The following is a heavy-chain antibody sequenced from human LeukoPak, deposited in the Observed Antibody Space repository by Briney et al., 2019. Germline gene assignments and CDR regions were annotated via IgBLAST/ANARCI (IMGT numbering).Heavy chain of an antibody. Sequence: ASVKVSCKASGYTFTSYGISWVRQAPGQGLEWMGWISAYNGNTSYAQKLQGRVTMTTDTSTSTAYMELRSLRSGDTAVYYCALTMVRGVIIPFDYWGQGTLVAVSS. V-gene: IGHV1-18*01. CDR1: GYTFTSYG. CDR3: ALTMVRGVIIPFDY. D-gene: IGHD3-10*01. CDR2: ISAYNGNT. J-gene: IGHJ4*02.